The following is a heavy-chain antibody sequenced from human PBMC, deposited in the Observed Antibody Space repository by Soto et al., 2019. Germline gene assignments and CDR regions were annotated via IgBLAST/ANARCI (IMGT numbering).Heavy chain of an antibody. CDR2: IIPVFGTA. CDR1: GGTFSSYA. V-gene: IGHV1-69*01. D-gene: IGHD4-17*01. CDR3: ARAPSTVNSSYYYCYGMDV. Sequence: QVQLVQSGAEVKKPGSSVKVSCKASGGTFSSYAISWARQAPGQGLEWMGWIIPVFGTANYAQKLQGRVTITEDESTSTAYMELSSLRSEDTDVCYWARAPSTVNSSYYYCYGMDVWGQGTTVTVSS. J-gene: IGHJ6*02.